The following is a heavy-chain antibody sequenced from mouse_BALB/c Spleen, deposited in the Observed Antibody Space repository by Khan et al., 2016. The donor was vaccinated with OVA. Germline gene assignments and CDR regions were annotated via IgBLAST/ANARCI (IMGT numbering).Heavy chain of an antibody. CDR3: ARGYDFFAY. D-gene: IGHD2-14*01. CDR2: VNTNTGNT. J-gene: IGHJ3*01. Sequence: EVQLQQSGPDLVKPGASVKMSCKASGYSFTGYYMNWVKQSHGKSLECIGRVNTNTGNTNYNQKFRGKAILIVDTSSSTAYMELRSLTSEDSAVYYCARGYDFFAYWGQGTLVTVSA. V-gene: IGHV1-26*01. CDR1: GYSFTGYY.